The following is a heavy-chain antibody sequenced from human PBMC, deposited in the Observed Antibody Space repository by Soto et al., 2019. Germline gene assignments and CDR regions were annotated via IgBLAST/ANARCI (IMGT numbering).Heavy chain of an antibody. CDR2: ITSTGGDT. J-gene: IGHJ6*02. V-gene: IGHV3-23*01. CDR1: GFTFSNFV. CDR3: PKASSDRHHMDV. Sequence: PXGSLRLSCATSGFTFSNFVMRWVRQTPGKGLEWVSTITSTGGDTYYTDSVKGRFTISRDNSKNTLYLQMSSLRAEDTALYYCPKASSDRHHMDVWGQGTTVTVSS.